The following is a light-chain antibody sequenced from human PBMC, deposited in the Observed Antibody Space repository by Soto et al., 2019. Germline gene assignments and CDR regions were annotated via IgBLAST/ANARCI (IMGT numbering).Light chain of an antibody. Sequence: DFDLTQSPSSLSAFVGDRVSICCRASQSISKFLSWYQRRPGTAPKLLIYAASSLESGVPSRFSGSGSGTDFTLTISSLQPEDFATYYCQQNYNTPITFGQGTRLEIK. V-gene: IGKV1-39*01. CDR1: QSISKF. CDR2: AAS. J-gene: IGKJ5*01. CDR3: QQNYNTPIT.